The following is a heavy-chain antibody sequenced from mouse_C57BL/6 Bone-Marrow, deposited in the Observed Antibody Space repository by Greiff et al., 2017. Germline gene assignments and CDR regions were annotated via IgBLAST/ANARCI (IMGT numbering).Heavy chain of an antibody. V-gene: IGHV1-58*01. CDR2: IYIGNGYT. J-gene: IGHJ4*01. Sequence: VQLKQSGAELVRPGSSVKMSCKTSGYTFTSYGMNWVQQRPGQGLEWIGYIYIGNGYTAYNHKFKGKATLTSDTSSSTAYMQLSSLTSEDSAIYFCARDLYDWGQGTSVTVSS. D-gene: IGHD1-1*01. CDR3: ARDLYD. CDR1: GYTFTSYG.